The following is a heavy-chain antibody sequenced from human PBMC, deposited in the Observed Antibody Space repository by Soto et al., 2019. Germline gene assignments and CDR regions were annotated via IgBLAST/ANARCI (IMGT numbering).Heavy chain of an antibody. Sequence: GGSLRLCCEASGFIFNSYAMNWVRQAPGKGLQWVSSITGSSDYTSYIASVKGRFTISRDNSKNTLYLQMNSLRAEDTAVYFCVKEQTTGAHYDLDYWSQRTLVTAPQ. CDR3: VKEQTTGAHYDLDY. CDR2: ITGSSDYT. J-gene: IGHJ4*02. V-gene: IGHV3-23*01. D-gene: IGHD3-3*01. CDR1: GFIFNSYA.